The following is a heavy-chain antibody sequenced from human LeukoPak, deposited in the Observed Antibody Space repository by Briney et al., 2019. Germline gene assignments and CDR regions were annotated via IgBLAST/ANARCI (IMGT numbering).Heavy chain of an antibody. J-gene: IGHJ4*02. CDR2: ANPNSGDT. V-gene: IGHV1-2*02. CDR1: GYTFTDYY. CDR3: ARGRRILWRDPNAGDFFDY. D-gene: IGHD2/OR15-2a*01. Sequence: ASVKVSCKASGYTFTDYYIHWVRQAPGQGLEWMGWANPNSGDTDYAQKFQDRVIMTRDTSINTAYIELSSLRSDDTAVYYCARGRRILWRDPNAGDFFDYWGQGTLVIVSS.